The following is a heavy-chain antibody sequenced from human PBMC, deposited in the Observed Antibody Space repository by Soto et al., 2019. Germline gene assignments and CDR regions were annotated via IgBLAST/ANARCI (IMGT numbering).Heavy chain of an antibody. V-gene: IGHV4-4*07. CDR1: GASISGFY. J-gene: IGHJ5*02. CDR2: IYATGTT. CDR3: VRDGTKTLRDWFDP. D-gene: IGHD1-1*01. Sequence: SETLSLTCTVSGASISGFYWSWIRKSAGKGLEWIGRIYATGTTDYNPSLKSRVMMSVDTSKKQFSLKLRSVTAAVTAVYYCVRDGTKTLRDWFDPWGQGISVTVSS.